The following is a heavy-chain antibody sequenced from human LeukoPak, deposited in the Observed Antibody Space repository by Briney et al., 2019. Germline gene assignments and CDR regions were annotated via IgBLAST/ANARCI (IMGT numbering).Heavy chain of an antibody. D-gene: IGHD3-3*01. CDR2: IYYSGST. V-gene: IGHV4-59*01. CDR1: GGSISSYY. J-gene: IGHJ4*02. CDR3: ARADNFDFWSGSMDY. Sequence: PSETLSLTCTISGGSISSYYWTWIRQPPGKGLEWIGYIYYSGSTNYNPSLESRVTISLDTSKNQFSLKMTSVTAADAAVYYCARADNFDFWSGSMDYWGQGILVAVSS.